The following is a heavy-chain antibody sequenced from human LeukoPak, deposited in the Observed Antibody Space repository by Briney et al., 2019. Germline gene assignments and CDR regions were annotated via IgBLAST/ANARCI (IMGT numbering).Heavy chain of an antibody. J-gene: IGHJ4*02. CDR2: ISSDGSST. CDR1: GFTFSSYW. V-gene: IGHV3-74*01. Sequence: GGSLRLSCAASGFTFSSYWMHWVRQAPGKGLVWVSRISSDGSSTTYADSVKGRFTISRDNAKNTLYLQMNSLRAEDTAVYFCARSGGGFFDYWGQGTLVTVSS. CDR3: ARSGGGFFDY. D-gene: IGHD3-16*01.